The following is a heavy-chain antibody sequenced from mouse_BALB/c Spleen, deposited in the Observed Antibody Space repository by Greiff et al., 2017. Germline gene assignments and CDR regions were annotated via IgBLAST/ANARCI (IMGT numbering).Heavy chain of an antibody. D-gene: IGHD1-2*01. CDR2: ISYSGST. Sequence: EVQGVESGPGLVKPSQSLSLTCTVTGYSITSDYAWNWIRQFPGNKLEWMGYISYSGSTSYNPSLKSRISITRDTSKNQFFLQLNSVTTEDTATYDSAREGFGYRDYWGQGTSVTVSS. CDR1: GYSITSDYA. V-gene: IGHV3-2*02. CDR3: AREGFGYRDY. J-gene: IGHJ4*01.